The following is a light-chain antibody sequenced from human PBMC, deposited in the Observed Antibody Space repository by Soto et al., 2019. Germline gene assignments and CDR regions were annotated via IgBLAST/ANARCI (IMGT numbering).Light chain of an antibody. Sequence: EIGLTQSPDTLSVSPGERATLSCRASQSVSSNIAWYQQKPGQAPRLLIYGASTRATGIPARFSGSGSGTEFTLTISSLQPDDFATYYCQHYNSYSEAFGQGTKVDIK. CDR2: GAS. CDR1: QSVSSN. J-gene: IGKJ1*01. CDR3: QHYNSYSEA. V-gene: IGKV3-15*01.